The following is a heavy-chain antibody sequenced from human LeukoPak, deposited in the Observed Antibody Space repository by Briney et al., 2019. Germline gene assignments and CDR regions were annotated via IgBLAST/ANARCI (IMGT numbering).Heavy chain of an antibody. CDR1: GGSFSGYY. D-gene: IGHD3-22*01. Sequence: PSETLSLTCAVYGGSFSGYYWSWIRQPPGKGLEWIGEINHSGSTNYNPSLKSRVTISVDTSKNQFSLKLSSVTAADTAVYYCARRSADTAMVGGTDYYDSSGYPYYFDYWGQGTLVTVSS. J-gene: IGHJ4*02. CDR3: ARRSADTAMVGGTDYYDSSGYPYYFDY. V-gene: IGHV4-34*01. CDR2: INHSGST.